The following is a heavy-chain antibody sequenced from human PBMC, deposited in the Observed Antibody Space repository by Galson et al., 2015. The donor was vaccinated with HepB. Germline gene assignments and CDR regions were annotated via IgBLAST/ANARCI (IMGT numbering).Heavy chain of an antibody. CDR2: IIPIFGTA. D-gene: IGHD1-26*01. CDR3: ARGLVRWELKPIFDY. Sequence: SVKVSCKASGGTFSSYAISWVRQAPGQGLEWMGGIIPIFGTANYAQKFQGRVTITADESTSTAYMELSSLRSEDTAVYYCARGLVRWELKPIFDYWGQGTLVTVSS. CDR1: GGTFSSYA. V-gene: IGHV1-69*13. J-gene: IGHJ4*02.